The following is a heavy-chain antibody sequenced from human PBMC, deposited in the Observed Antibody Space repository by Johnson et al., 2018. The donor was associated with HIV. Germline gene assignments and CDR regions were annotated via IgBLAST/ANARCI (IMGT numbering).Heavy chain of an antibody. CDR1: GFTFSSYG. CDR3: AKAQAFRGAFDI. V-gene: IGHV3-30*18. J-gene: IGHJ3*02. CDR2: ISYDGTNK. D-gene: IGHD2/OR15-2a*01. Sequence: QVQLVESGGGLVQPGGSLRLSCAASGFTFSSYGMHWVRQAPGKGLEWVTVISYDGTNKYYADSVKGRFTISRDNSKNTLYLQMNSLSSEDTAVYYCAKAQAFRGAFDIWGQGTMVIVSS.